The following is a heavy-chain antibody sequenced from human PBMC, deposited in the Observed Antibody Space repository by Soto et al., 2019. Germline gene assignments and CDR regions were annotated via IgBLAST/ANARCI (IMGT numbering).Heavy chain of an antibody. V-gene: IGHV3-74*01. Sequence: GGSLRLSCAASGFTFSDYWMHWVRQAPGRGLVWVARVNSDGKKTSYADSVKGRFTISRDNAKNTLYPQMNSLRAEDTAVCYCARDVQLQSFDYWGQGTLVTVSS. D-gene: IGHD1-1*01. J-gene: IGHJ4*02. CDR3: ARDVQLQSFDY. CDR1: GFTFSDYW. CDR2: VNSDGKKT.